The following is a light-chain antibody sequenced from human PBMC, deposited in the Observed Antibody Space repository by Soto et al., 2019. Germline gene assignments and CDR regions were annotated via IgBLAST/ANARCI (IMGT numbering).Light chain of an antibody. V-gene: IGKV3-15*01. Sequence: EIVMTQSPATLSVSPGERATLSCRASQSVSNNLVWYQQKPGQAPRLLIYGASTRATGIPARFSGSGSVTEFTLTISSLQSEDFAIYYCQQYNNWPRTFGQGTKVEIK. CDR1: QSVSNN. CDR2: GAS. J-gene: IGKJ1*01. CDR3: QQYNNWPRT.